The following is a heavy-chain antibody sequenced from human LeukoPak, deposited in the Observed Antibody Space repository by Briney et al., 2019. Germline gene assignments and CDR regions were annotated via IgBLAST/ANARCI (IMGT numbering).Heavy chain of an antibody. CDR2: LSSDGSDI. J-gene: IGHJ4*02. V-gene: IGHV3-74*01. CDR1: GFSFSSHW. D-gene: IGHD3-22*01. Sequence: GGSLRLSCAASGFSFSSHWMHWVRQAPGKGLVWVSRLSSDGSDITYADSVRGRFTISRDNAKNTLYLQMNSLRDEDTAVYYCVRFYYDSSGPRGLDYWGQGTQVTVSS. CDR3: VRFYYDSSGPRGLDY.